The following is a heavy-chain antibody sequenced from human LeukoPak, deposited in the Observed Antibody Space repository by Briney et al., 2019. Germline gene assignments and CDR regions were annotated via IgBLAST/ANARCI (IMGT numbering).Heavy chain of an antibody. CDR2: ISTYNGNT. D-gene: IGHD2-15*01. Sequence: GASVKVSCKTSGYTFTSYGITWVRQAPGQGLEGMGWISTYNGNTNYAQKFQGRVTMTTDTSTSTAYMELRSLRSDDTAVYYCARETKRYCSGGSCYPDYWGQGTLVTVSS. CDR1: GYTFTSYG. J-gene: IGHJ4*02. V-gene: IGHV1-18*01. CDR3: ARETKRYCSGGSCYPDY.